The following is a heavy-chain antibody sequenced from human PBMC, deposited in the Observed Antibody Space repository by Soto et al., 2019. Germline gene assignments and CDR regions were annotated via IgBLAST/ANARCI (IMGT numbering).Heavy chain of an antibody. D-gene: IGHD3-9*01. CDR3: ARFLTGRRRASYMDV. Sequence: GESLKISCKGSGYSFTSYWIGWVRQMPGKGLEWMGVIYPGDSDTRYSPSFQGQVTISADKSISTAYLQWSSLKASDTAMYYCARFLTGRRRASYMDVWGKGTTVTVSS. CDR2: IYPGDSDT. CDR1: GYSFTSYW. V-gene: IGHV5-51*01. J-gene: IGHJ6*03.